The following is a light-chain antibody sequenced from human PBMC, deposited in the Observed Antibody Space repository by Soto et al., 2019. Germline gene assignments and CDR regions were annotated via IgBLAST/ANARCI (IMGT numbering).Light chain of an antibody. Sequence: DIVMTQSPDSLAVSLCERATINCKSSQSVLYSSNNKNYLAWYQQKAGQPPKLLIYWASTRESGVPDRFSGSGSGTDFSLTISSLHPEDVATYYCQQVDSYPRTFGQGTKVDI. CDR2: WAS. CDR3: QQVDSYPRT. CDR1: QSVLYSSNNKNY. V-gene: IGKV4-1*01. J-gene: IGKJ1*01.